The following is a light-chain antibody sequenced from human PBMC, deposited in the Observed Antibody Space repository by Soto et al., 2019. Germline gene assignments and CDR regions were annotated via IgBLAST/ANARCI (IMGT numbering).Light chain of an antibody. CDR2: AAS. J-gene: IGKJ2*01. V-gene: IGKV1-9*01. Sequence: DIQLTQSPSFLSASVGDRVTITCRASQGISSYLAWFQQKPGEAPKLLIFAASTLQSGVPSRFSVSGSGTEFTLTISSLQPEDFATYYCQQLNSYPPMYTFGQGTKLEIK. CDR3: QQLNSYPPMYT. CDR1: QGISSY.